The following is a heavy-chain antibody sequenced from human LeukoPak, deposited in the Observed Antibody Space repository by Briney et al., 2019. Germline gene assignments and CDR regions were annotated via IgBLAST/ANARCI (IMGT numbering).Heavy chain of an antibody. CDR1: GGSISSYY. V-gene: IGHV4-59*01. J-gene: IGHJ4*02. CDR2: IYYSGST. CDR3: ARGSAPEYYFDY. Sequence: SETLSLTCTVSGGSISSYYWSWIRQPPGQGLEWIGYIYYSGSTNYNPSLKSRVTISVDTSKNQFSLKLSSVTAADTAVYYCARGSAPEYYFDYWGQGTLVTVSS.